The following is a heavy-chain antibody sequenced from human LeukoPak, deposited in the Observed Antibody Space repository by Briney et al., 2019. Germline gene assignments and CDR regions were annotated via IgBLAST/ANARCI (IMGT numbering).Heavy chain of an antibody. D-gene: IGHD5-24*01. Sequence: IPSETLSLTCTVSGGSISSYYWSWIRQPPGKGLEWIGYIYYSGSTYYNPSLKSRVTISVDTSKNQFSLKLSSVTAADTAVYYCARGDGYNFSWFDPWGQGTLVTVSS. CDR3: ARGDGYNFSWFDP. CDR1: GGSISSYY. CDR2: IYYSGST. V-gene: IGHV4-59*12. J-gene: IGHJ5*02.